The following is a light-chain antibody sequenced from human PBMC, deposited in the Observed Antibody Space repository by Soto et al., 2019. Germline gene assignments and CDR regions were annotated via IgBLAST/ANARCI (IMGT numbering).Light chain of an antibody. J-gene: IGLJ2*01. Sequence: QSVLTQPPSASGTPGQRVTISCSGSSSNFEINNVYWYKQLPGTAPKLLIYMSNKRPSGVPDRFSGSKSGTSASLAISGLRSEDEADYYCTVWDDSLSGPVFGGGTKLTVL. CDR2: MSN. CDR1: SSNFEINN. V-gene: IGLV1-47*01. CDR3: TVWDDSLSGPV.